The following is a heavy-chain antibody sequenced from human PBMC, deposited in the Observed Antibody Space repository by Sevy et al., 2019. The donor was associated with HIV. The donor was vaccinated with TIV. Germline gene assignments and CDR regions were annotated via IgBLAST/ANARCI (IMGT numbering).Heavy chain of an antibody. D-gene: IGHD2-8*01. Sequence: GGSLRLSCAASGFTFSKYSMSWVRQPPGKGLEWVSTLSFGCGEINYADSVKGRFIISRDNSKSSVYLQMNNLRPEDTAVYYCAREGCTKPHDYWGQGTLVTFSS. CDR1: GFTFSKYS. CDR2: LSFGCGEI. V-gene: IGHV3-23*01. CDR3: AREGCTKPHDY. J-gene: IGHJ4*02.